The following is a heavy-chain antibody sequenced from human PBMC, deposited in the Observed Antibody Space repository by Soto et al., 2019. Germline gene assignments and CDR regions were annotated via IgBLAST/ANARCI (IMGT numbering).Heavy chain of an antibody. J-gene: IGHJ6*02. D-gene: IGHD6-13*01. CDR2: IYSTGNT. V-gene: IGHV4-39*01. CDR3: RRSSRYSTDV. CDR1: GDSIRSSSY. Sequence: QLQLQESGPGLVKPSETLSLTCTVSGDSIRSSSYWGWIRQPPGKGLEWIGSIYSTGNTYYNPSLNSQLNISVNTSKNKFTLNVISVTAADTAVYYCRRSSRYSTDVWGQGTTVTVSS.